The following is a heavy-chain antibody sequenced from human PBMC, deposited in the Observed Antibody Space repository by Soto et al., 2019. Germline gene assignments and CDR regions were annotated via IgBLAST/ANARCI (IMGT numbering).Heavy chain of an antibody. CDR2: IYTSGST. CDR1: GGSISSYY. V-gene: IGHV4-4*07. D-gene: IGHD5-12*01. J-gene: IGHJ6*02. CDR3: ARVEGGYDGHYYYYYGMDV. Sequence: SETLSLTCTVSGGSISSYYWSWIRQPAGKGLEWIGRIYTSGSTYYNTSLKSRVIISVDRSKNQFSLKLSSVTAADTAVYYCARVEGGYDGHYYYYYGMDVWGQGTTVTVSS.